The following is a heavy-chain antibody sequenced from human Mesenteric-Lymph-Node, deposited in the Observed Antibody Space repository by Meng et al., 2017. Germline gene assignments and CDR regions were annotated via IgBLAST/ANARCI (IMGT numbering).Heavy chain of an antibody. J-gene: IGHJ3*02. CDR2: IKQDGSEK. Sequence: GGSLRLSCAASGFTFSSYWMSWVRQAPGKGLEWVANIKQDGSEKYYVDSVKDRFTIPRNNAKNSLYLQMNSLRAEDKAVYYCARNIHTMVIFDAFDIWGQGTMVTVSS. CDR3: ARNIHTMVIFDAFDI. D-gene: IGHD3-10*01. V-gene: IGHV3-7*01. CDR1: GFTFSSYW.